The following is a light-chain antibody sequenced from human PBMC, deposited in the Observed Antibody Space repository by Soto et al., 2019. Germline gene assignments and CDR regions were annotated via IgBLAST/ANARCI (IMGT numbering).Light chain of an antibody. Sequence: AIRMTQSPSSLSVSTGDRVTITCRASQGISSYLAWYQQKPGKAPKLLIYAASTLQSGVPSRFSGSGSGTDFTLTISCLQSEDFATYYCQQYYSYPPAFGQGTKVDIK. CDR3: QQYYSYPPA. V-gene: IGKV1-8*01. CDR2: AAS. J-gene: IGKJ1*01. CDR1: QGISSY.